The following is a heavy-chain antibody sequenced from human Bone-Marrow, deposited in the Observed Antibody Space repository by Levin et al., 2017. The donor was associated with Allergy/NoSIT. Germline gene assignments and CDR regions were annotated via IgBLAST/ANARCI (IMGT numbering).Heavy chain of an antibody. CDR1: GGSISSTSFY. CDR3: VREDASGSFSLD. Sequence: SQTLSLTCAVSGGSISSTSFYWGWIRQPPGKGLEWIGNVYYSGRSYSNPSLKSRVTISADTSKNQFSLKLRSVTAADTAVYYCVREDASGSFSLDWGPGTLVTVSS. D-gene: IGHD3-10*01. J-gene: IGHJ1*01. V-gene: IGHV4-39*07. CDR2: VYYSGRS.